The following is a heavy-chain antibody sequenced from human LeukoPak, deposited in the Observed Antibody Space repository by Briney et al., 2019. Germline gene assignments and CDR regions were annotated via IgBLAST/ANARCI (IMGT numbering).Heavy chain of an antibody. CDR3: ARAYCSSTSCWGGGDYYGMDV. V-gene: IGHV1-2*02. CDR2: INPNSGGT. D-gene: IGHD2-2*01. CDR1: GYTFTSYD. J-gene: IGHJ6*02. Sequence: ASVKVSCKASGYTFTSYDINWVRQATGQGLEWMGWINPNSGGTNYAQKFQGRVTMTRDTSISTAYMELSRLRSDDTAVYYCARAYCSSTSCWGGGDYYGMDVWGQGTTVTVSS.